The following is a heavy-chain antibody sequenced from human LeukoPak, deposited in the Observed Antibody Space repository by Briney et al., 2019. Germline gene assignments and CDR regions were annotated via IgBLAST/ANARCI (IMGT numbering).Heavy chain of an antibody. CDR1: GGSISPYY. CDR3: ARDRGSLGAFDF. J-gene: IGHJ3*01. D-gene: IGHD3-10*01. V-gene: IGHV4-59*01. CDR2: IHYSGST. Sequence: SETLSLTCTVSGGSISPYYWSWIRQPPGKGLEWIGFIHYSGSTNYNPSLKSRVTISVDTSKNQFSLRLSSLTPADTAVYFCARDRGSLGAFDFWGQGTMVTVSS.